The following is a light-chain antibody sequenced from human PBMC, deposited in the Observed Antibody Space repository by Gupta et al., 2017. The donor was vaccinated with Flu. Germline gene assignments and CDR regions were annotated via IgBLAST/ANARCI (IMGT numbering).Light chain of an antibody. CDR3: QQRDSTLWT. Sequence: DIQMTQSPSSLSASVGDRVTITCRASQSISSYLNWYQQKPGKAPKLLIYAASSLQSGVPSRFSGSGSGTDFTLTISSLQPEDFANYYCQQRDSTLWTFGQGTKVEIK. V-gene: IGKV1-39*01. J-gene: IGKJ1*01. CDR1: QSISSY. CDR2: AAS.